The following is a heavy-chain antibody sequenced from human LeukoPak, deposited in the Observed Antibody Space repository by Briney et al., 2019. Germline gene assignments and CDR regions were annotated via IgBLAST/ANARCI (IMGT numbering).Heavy chain of an antibody. D-gene: IGHD2-2*01. CDR3: ARDLGPCSSTSCYYFDY. V-gene: IGHV1-46*01. Sequence: ASVKVSCKASGYAFTSYYMHWVRQAPGQGLEWMGIINPSGGSTSYAQKFQGRVTMTRDMSTSTVYMELSSLRSEDTAVYYCARDLGPCSSTSCYYFDYWGQGTLVTVSS. CDR2: INPSGGST. J-gene: IGHJ4*02. CDR1: GYAFTSYY.